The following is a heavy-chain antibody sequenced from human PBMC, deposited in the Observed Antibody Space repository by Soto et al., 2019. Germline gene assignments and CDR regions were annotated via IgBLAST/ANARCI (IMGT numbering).Heavy chain of an antibody. CDR3: AKSRGYCSGGSCYWYFDL. CDR1: GFTFSSYA. Sequence: EVQLLESGGGLVQPGGSLRLSCAASGFTFSSYAMSWVRQAPGKGLEWVSAISGSGGSTYYADSVKGRFTISRDNSKYTLYLQLNSLRADDTSVYYCAKSRGYCSGGSCYWYFDLRGRGALVTVSS. V-gene: IGHV3-23*01. D-gene: IGHD2-15*01. CDR2: ISGSGGST. J-gene: IGHJ2*01.